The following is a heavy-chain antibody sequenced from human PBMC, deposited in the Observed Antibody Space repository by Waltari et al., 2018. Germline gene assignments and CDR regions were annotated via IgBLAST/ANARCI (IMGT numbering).Heavy chain of an antibody. CDR3: ARKAEGYFDV. V-gene: IGHV3-53*02. CDR2: RYSGWST. CDR1: RFTVSRNY. Sequence: EVQLAETGGGLIQRGGSLSSSCAASRFTVSRNYISWGLQAPGKGMEWVSVRYSGWSTYCAYSVKGRFTISRDNYKNTLYRQMNSLRAEDTAVYYCARKAEGYFDVWGRGTLVTVSS. J-gene: IGHJ2*01.